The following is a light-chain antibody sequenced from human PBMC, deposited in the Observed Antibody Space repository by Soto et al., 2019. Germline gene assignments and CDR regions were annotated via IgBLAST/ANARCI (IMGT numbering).Light chain of an antibody. CDR3: QHYGHPRWT. CDR1: QIGNTNY. J-gene: IGKJ1*01. CDR2: SVF. Sequence: EMVLTQSPGTLSLSPGERATLHCRASQIGNTNYLAWYQQRPGQPPRLLICSVFTRANGTPDRFSGSGSGTDFTLTISRLAPEDSALYYCQHYGHPRWTFGPGTRVEIK. V-gene: IGKV3-20*01.